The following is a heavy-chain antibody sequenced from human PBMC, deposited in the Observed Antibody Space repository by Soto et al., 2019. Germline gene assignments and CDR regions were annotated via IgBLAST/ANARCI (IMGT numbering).Heavy chain of an antibody. CDR2: IYWDDEK. CDR3: AHTIFRYSFYYYYGMDV. CDR1: GFSLTTSGVG. Sequence: QITLKESGPTLVKPTQTLTLTCTFSGFSLTTSGVGVGWIRQPPGKALEWLAVIYWDDEKRYSPSLKSRFTIPKDTSKNQVVLTMPNMDPVDTATYYCAHTIFRYSFYYYYGMDVWGQGTTVTVSS. V-gene: IGHV2-5*02. J-gene: IGHJ6*02. D-gene: IGHD2-15*01.